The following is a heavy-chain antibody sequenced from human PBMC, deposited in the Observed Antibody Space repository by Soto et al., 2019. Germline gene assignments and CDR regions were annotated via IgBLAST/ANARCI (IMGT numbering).Heavy chain of an antibody. CDR1: GGTFNTYA. D-gene: IGHD3-10*01. CDR2: ISPMFGAA. J-gene: IGHJ4*02. Sequence: QVQLVQSGAEMKKPGSSVKVSCQSSGGTFNTYAMNWVRQAPGQGPEWMGDISPMFGAANYAPKFQGRVTITADEAPGSSYLQMGSLASEGTALYFCAREVPVHTPAFDYWGQGTLVTVSS. V-gene: IGHV1-69*19. CDR3: AREVPVHTPAFDY.